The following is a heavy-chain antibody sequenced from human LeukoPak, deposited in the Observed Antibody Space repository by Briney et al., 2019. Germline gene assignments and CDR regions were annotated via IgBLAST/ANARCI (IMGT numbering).Heavy chain of an antibody. D-gene: IGHD2-2*02. CDR3: AIVRYRAFDI. Sequence: PSETLSLTCAVYGGSFSGYYWSWIRQPPGKGLEWIGEINHSGSTNYNPSLKSRVTISVDTSKNQFSLKLSSVTAADTAVYYCAIVRYRAFDIWGQGTMVTVSS. J-gene: IGHJ3*02. CDR1: GGSFSGYY. V-gene: IGHV4-34*01. CDR2: INHSGST.